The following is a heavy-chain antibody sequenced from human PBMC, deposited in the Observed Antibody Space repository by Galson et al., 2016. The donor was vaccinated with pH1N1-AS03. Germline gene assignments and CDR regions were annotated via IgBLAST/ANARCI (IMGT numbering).Heavy chain of an antibody. CDR3: ARGWGPGTNGLDI. D-gene: IGHD7-27*01. CDR2: ISSGATAM. J-gene: IGHJ6*02. V-gene: IGHV3-11*01. Sequence: SLRLSCAASGFTFSDYYMSWIRQAPGKGLEWVSHISSGATAMYYAESVKGRFTVSRANAKNSLYLQMNSLSAEDTAVYYCARGWGPGTNGLDIWGQGTKVTVS. CDR1: GFTFSDYY.